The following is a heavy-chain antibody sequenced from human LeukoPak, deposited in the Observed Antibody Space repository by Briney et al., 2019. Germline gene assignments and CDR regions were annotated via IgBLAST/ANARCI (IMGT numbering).Heavy chain of an antibody. J-gene: IGHJ4*02. V-gene: IGHV3-30*02. CDR3: SSTSAGY. CDR2: IRYDGSDK. CDR1: GFTFSSYG. Sequence: GGSLRLSCAASGFTFSSYGMHWVRQAPGRGLEWVAFIRYDGSDKYYEDSVKGRFTISRDNSKNILYLQMNNLRTEDTAVYHCSSTSAGYWGQGNPVTVSS. D-gene: IGHD2-2*01.